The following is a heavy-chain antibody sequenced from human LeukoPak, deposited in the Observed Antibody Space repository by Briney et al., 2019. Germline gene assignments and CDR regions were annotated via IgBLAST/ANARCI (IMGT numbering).Heavy chain of an antibody. CDR3: ARDRRSSSWFDY. Sequence: GGSLRLSCAAFGFTVSSNYMSWVRQAPGKGLEWVANIKQDGSEKYYVDSVKGRFTISRDNAKNSLYLQMNSLRAEDTAVYYCARDRRSSSWFDYWGQGTLVTVSS. CDR1: GFTVSSNY. J-gene: IGHJ4*02. D-gene: IGHD6-13*01. CDR2: IKQDGSEK. V-gene: IGHV3-7*01.